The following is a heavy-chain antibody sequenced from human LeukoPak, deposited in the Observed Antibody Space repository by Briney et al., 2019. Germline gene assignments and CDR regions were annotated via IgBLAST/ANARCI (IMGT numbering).Heavy chain of an antibody. Sequence: GSLRLSCAASGFTFSSYAMSWVRQAPGKGLEWVSAISGSGGSTYYADSVKGRFTVSRDNSKNTLYPQMNSLRAEDTAVYYCAKGWYGAFDIWGQGTMVTVSS. D-gene: IGHD6-13*01. V-gene: IGHV3-23*01. CDR2: ISGSGGST. CDR1: GFTFSSYA. J-gene: IGHJ3*02. CDR3: AKGWYGAFDI.